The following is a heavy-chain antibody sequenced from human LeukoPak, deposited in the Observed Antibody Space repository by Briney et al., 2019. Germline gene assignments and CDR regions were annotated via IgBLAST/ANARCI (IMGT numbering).Heavy chain of an antibody. Sequence: SETLSLTCTVSGGSISSYYWSWIRQPPGKGLEWIGYIYYSGSTNYNPSLKSRVTISVDTSKNQFSLKLSSVTAADTAVYYCARGPRIAAAGQNYYYYGMDVWGQGTTVTVSS. J-gene: IGHJ6*02. D-gene: IGHD6-13*01. V-gene: IGHV4-59*01. CDR1: GGSISSYY. CDR2: IYYSGST. CDR3: ARGPRIAAAGQNYYYYGMDV.